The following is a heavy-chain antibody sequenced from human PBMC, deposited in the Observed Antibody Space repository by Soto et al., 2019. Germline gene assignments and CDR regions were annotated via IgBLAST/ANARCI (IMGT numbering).Heavy chain of an antibody. CDR3: AKGSVVVAAKFDS. Sequence: EVQLVESGGALVQPGVSLSLSCAASGFTYNNYAMGWVRQAPGKGLEWVSAISSSGYSAYYADSVKGRFTISRDNSRNTMFLQMNKLSAEDTAVYYCAKGSVVVAAKFDSWGQGTQVTVSS. D-gene: IGHD2-21*02. J-gene: IGHJ4*02. CDR2: ISSSGYSA. CDR1: GFTYNNYA. V-gene: IGHV3-23*04.